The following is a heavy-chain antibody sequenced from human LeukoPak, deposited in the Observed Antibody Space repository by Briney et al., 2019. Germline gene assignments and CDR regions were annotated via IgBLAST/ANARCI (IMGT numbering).Heavy chain of an antibody. CDR1: GGSFSGYY. CDR2: INHSGST. CDR3: ARGSTYDFWSGYYFTRYYFDY. V-gene: IGHV4-34*01. D-gene: IGHD3-3*01. J-gene: IGHJ4*02. Sequence: SETLSLTXAVYGGSFSGYYWSWIRQPPGKGLEWIGEINHSGSTNYNPSLKSRVTISVDTSKNQFSLKLGSVTAADTAVYYCARGSTYDFWSGYYFTRYYFDYWGQGTLVTVSS.